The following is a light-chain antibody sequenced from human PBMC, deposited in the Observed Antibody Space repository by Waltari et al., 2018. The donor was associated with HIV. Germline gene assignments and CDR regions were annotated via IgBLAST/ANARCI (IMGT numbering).Light chain of an antibody. CDR3: QQSYSTPRMYT. Sequence: DIQMTQSPSSLSASVGDRVTITCRASQSISNSLNWYQQKPGKAPKLLIYAACSLQSGVPSRFSGSGSGTDFTLTISSLQPEDSATYYCQQSYSTPRMYTFGQGTKLEIK. CDR1: QSISNS. J-gene: IGKJ2*01. CDR2: AAC. V-gene: IGKV1-39*01.